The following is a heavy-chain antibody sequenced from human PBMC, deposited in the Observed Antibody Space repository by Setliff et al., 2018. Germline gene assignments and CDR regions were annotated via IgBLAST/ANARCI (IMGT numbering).Heavy chain of an antibody. CDR2: ITDDGGTT. V-gene: IGHV3-23*01. D-gene: IGHD3-10*01. CDR1: GGSISSSSYY. CDR3: AKVGKSGTWDQYFQY. Sequence: ETLSLTCTVSGGSISSSSYYWGWIRQPPGKGLEWVSAITDDGGTTHYAGSVKGRFTIARDNSNSTLYLQMSSLRAEDTAVYYCAKVGKSGTWDQYFQYWGQGTLVTVSS. J-gene: IGHJ1*01.